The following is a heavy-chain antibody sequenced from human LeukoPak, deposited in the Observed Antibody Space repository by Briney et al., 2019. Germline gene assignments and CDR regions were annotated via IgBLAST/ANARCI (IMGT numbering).Heavy chain of an antibody. CDR3: AREGFNREIDI. V-gene: IGHV4-61*02. Sequence: SETLSLTCTVSGGSISSGSYYWSWIRQPAGKGLEWIGRIYTSGSTNYNPSLKSRVTISVDTSKNQFPLKLSSVTAADTAVYYCAREGFNREIDIWGQGTMVTVSS. CDR2: IYTSGST. J-gene: IGHJ3*02. CDR1: GGSISSGSYY. D-gene: IGHD1-26*01.